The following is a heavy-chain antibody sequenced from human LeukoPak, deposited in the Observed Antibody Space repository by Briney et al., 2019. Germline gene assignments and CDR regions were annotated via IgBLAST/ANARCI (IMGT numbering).Heavy chain of an antibody. CDR2: INPNSGGT. J-gene: IGHJ4*02. Sequence: EASVKVSCKASGYTFTGYYMHWVRQAPGQGLEWMGWINPNSGGTKYAQNFQGRVTMTRDTSISTAYMELSRLTSDDTAFYYCARHDYGGDNFDYWGQGTLVTVSS. CDR1: GYTFTGYY. D-gene: IGHD4-23*01. V-gene: IGHV1-2*02. CDR3: ARHDYGGDNFDY.